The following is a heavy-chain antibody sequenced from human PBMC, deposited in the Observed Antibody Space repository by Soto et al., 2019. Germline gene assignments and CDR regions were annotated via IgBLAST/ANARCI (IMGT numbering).Heavy chain of an antibody. V-gene: IGHV2-5*02. CDR2: IYWDDYK. Sequence: QITLKESGPTLVKPTQTLTLTCTFSGFSLSTSGVGVGWIRQPPGKALEWLAVIYWDDYKHYSPSLKSRLTITKDTSKNQVVLTMTNTDPVDTATYYCAHKGYGDYPLDYWGQGTLLTVSS. J-gene: IGHJ4*02. CDR3: AHKGYGDYPLDY. CDR1: GFSLSTSGVG. D-gene: IGHD4-17*01.